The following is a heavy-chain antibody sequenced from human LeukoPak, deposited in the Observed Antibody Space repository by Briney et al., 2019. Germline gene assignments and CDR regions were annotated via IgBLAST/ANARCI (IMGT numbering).Heavy chain of an antibody. CDR3: ARKRGRSMFDP. J-gene: IGHJ5*02. V-gene: IGHV4-34*01. CDR2: INHSGST. CDR1: SGPFSGYY. Sequence: SETLSLTCAVYSGPFSGYYWSWIRQPPGKGLEWIGEINHSGSTNYNPSLKSRVTISVDTSKNQFSLKLSSVTAADTAVYYCARKRGRSMFDPWGQGTLVTVSS.